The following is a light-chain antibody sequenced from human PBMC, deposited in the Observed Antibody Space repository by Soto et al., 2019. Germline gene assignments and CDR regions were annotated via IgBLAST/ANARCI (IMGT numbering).Light chain of an antibody. V-gene: IGKV1-9*01. Sequence: DIQMTQSPSTVSAYVGDSVTITCRASQGIDSYLAWYQQRPGKVPQLLIYETSILQSGVSSRFSGSGSGTDFTLTISSLQAEDFATYYCQQTRSYPSTFGGGTKVDIK. CDR1: QGIDSY. J-gene: IGKJ4*01. CDR3: QQTRSYPST. CDR2: ETS.